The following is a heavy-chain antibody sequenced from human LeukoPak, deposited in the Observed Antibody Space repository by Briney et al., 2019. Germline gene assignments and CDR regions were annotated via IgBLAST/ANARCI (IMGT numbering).Heavy chain of an antibody. CDR3: ARDGSYYDFWSGYFLPNWFDP. J-gene: IGHJ5*02. D-gene: IGHD3-3*01. V-gene: IGHV7-4-1*02. CDR1: GYTFTSYA. CDR2: INTNTGNP. Sequence: ASVKVSCKASGYTFTSYAMNWVRQAPGQGLEWMGWINTNTGNPTYAQGFTGRFVFSLDTSVSTAYLQISSLKAEDTAVYYCARDGSYYDFWSGYFLPNWFDPWGQGTLVTVSS.